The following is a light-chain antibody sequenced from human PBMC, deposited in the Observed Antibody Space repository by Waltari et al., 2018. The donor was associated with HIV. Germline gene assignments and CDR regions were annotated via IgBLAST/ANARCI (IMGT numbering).Light chain of an antibody. J-gene: IGLJ3*02. V-gene: IGLV2-14*03. CDR2: DVS. Sequence: QSALTQPASVSGSPGQSITISCPGTSSDVGGYNYVSWYQQHPGKAPKLMIYDVSTRPSGVSNRFSGSKSGNTASLTISGLQAEDEADYYCSSYTSNITRVFGGGTKLTVL. CDR1: SSDVGGYNY. CDR3: SSYTSNITRV.